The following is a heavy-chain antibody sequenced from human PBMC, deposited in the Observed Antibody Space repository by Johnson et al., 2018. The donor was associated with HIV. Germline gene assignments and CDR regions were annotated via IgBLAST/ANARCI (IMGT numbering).Heavy chain of an antibody. CDR3: TRGGITIFGVVDAFDI. CDR2: ISSSGSTI. V-gene: IGHV3-11*01. Sequence: QVQLVESGGDLVKPGGSLRLSCAASGFTFSDYYMSWIRQAPGKGLEWVSYISSSGSTIYYADSVKGRFTISRDNAKNSLYLQMNSLKTEDTGVYYCTRGGITIFGVVDAFDIWGQGTMITVSS. J-gene: IGHJ3*02. CDR1: GFTFSDYY. D-gene: IGHD3-3*01.